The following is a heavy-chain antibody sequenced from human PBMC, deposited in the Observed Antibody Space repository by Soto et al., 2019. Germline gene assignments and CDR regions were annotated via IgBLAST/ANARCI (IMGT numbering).Heavy chain of an antibody. CDR2: IWYDGSNK. CDR3: ERAGYCSGGSCYSVPVFDY. Sequence: QVQLVESGGGVVQPGRSLRLSCAASGFTFSSYGMHWVRQAPGKGLEWVAVIWYDGSNKDYADSVKGRFTISRDNSKNTLYLQMNSLRAEDTAVYYCERAGYCSGGSCYSVPVFDYWGQGTLVTVSS. D-gene: IGHD2-15*01. V-gene: IGHV3-33*01. CDR1: GFTFSSYG. J-gene: IGHJ4*02.